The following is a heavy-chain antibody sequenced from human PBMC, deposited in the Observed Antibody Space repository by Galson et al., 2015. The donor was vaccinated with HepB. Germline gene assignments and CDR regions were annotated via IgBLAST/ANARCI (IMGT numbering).Heavy chain of an antibody. CDR2: IGTIGDT. CDR3: ARGHPVVRGVISDMDV. V-gene: IGHV3-13*01. J-gene: IGHJ6*02. CDR1: GFTFSSQD. Sequence: SLRLSCAASGFTFSSQDMHWVRQTTGRGLGWVSGIGTIGDTFYSTSVRGRFTISRENAKNSLYLQMNSLRDDDTAVYYCARGHPVVRGVISDMDVWGQGTTGTVSS. D-gene: IGHD3-10*01.